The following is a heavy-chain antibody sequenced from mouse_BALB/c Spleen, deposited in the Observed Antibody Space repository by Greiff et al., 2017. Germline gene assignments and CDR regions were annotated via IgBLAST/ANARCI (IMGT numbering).Heavy chain of an antibody. CDR3: ARSYYGNPFDY. CDR2: IYPSDSYT. J-gene: IGHJ2*01. D-gene: IGHD2-10*01. V-gene: IGHV1-69*02. CDR1: GYTFTSYL. Sequence: QVQLQQPGAELVRPGASVKLSCKASGYTFTSYLINWVKQRPGQGLEWIGNIYPSDSYTNYNQKFKDKATLTVDKSSSTAYMQLSSPTSEDSAVYYCARSYYGNPFDYWGQGTTLTVSS.